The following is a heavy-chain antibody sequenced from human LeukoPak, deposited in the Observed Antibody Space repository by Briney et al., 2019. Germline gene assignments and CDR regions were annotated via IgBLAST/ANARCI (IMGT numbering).Heavy chain of an antibody. CDR3: AAVEVATIGPFDY. CDR2: ISYDGSNK. D-gene: IGHD5-24*01. Sequence: GGSLRLSCAASGFTFSSYGMHWVRQAPGKGLEWVAVISYDGSNKYYADSVKGRFTISIDNSKNTLYLQMNSLRAEDTAVYYCAAVEVATIGPFDYWGQGTLVTVSS. CDR1: GFTFSSYG. V-gene: IGHV3-30*03. J-gene: IGHJ4*02.